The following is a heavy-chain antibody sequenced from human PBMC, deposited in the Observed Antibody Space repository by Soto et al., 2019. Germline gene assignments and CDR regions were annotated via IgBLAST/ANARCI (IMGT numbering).Heavy chain of an antibody. D-gene: IGHD3-10*01. V-gene: IGHV3-7*01. Sequence: PGGSLRLSCAASGFTFSSYWMSWVRQAPGKGLEWVANIKQDGSEKYYVDSVKGRFTISRDNAKNSLYLQMNSLRAEDTAVYYCATLWFGEPFYYFDYWGQGPLVTVSS. CDR1: GFTFSSYW. CDR2: IKQDGSEK. J-gene: IGHJ4*02. CDR3: ATLWFGEPFYYFDY.